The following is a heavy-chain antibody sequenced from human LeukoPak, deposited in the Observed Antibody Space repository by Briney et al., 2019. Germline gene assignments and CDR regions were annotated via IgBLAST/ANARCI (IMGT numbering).Heavy chain of an antibody. CDR3: ARPTGFWSVYGFWYFDL. J-gene: IGHJ2*01. V-gene: IGHV3-48*01. CDR1: GFTFSSYS. D-gene: IGHD3-3*01. CDR2: ISSSSSTI. Sequence: PGGSLRLSCAASGFTFSSYSMNWVRQAPGKGLEWVSYISSSSSTIYYADSVKGRFTISRDNAKNSLYLQMNSLRVEDTAVYYCARPTGFWSVYGFWYFDLWGRGTLVTVSS.